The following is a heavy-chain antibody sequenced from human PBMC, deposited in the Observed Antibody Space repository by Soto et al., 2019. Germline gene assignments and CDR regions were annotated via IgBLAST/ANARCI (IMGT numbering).Heavy chain of an antibody. CDR3: ASRMITFGGVIATNNWFDP. V-gene: IGHV4-39*01. CDR1: GGSISSSSYY. J-gene: IGHJ5*02. Sequence: PSETLSLTCTVSGGSISSSSYYWGWIRQPPGKGLEWIGSIYYSGSTYYNPSLKSRVTISVDTSKNQFSLKLSSVTAADTAVYYCASRMITFGGVIATNNWFDPWGQGTLVTVSS. D-gene: IGHD3-16*02. CDR2: IYYSGST.